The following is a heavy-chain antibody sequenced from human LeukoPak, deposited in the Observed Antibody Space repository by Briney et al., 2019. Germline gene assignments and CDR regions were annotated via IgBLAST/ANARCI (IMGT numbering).Heavy chain of an antibody. Sequence: GGSLRLSCAASGFTFSSHWMHWVRQAPGKGLVWVSRINGDGSNTTYADSVKGRFTISRDNAKNTLYLQMNSLRAEDTAVYHCAAKEGLTGYLSGSFDPWGQGTLVTVSS. CDR2: INGDGSNT. CDR1: GFTFSSHW. CDR3: AAKEGLTGYLSGSFDP. D-gene: IGHD3-9*01. J-gene: IGHJ5*02. V-gene: IGHV3-74*03.